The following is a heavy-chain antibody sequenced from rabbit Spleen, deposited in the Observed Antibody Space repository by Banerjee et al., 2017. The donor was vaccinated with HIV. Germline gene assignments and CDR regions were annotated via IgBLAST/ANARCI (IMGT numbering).Heavy chain of an antibody. J-gene: IGHJ4*01. Sequence: QEQLVESGGGLVKPEGSLTLTCKASGFSFSDRDVMCWVRQAPGMGLQWIACINSYTGKPVYATWAKGRFTISRTSSTTVTLQMTSLTAADTATYFCARSDTTNYILYLWGPGTLVTVS. CDR3: ARSDTTNYILYL. D-gene: IGHD1-1*01. V-gene: IGHV1S45*01. CDR1: GFSFSDRDV. CDR2: INSYTGKP.